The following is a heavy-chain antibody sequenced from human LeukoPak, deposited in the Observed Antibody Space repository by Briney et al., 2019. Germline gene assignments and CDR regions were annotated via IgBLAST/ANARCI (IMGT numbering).Heavy chain of an antibody. J-gene: IGHJ4*02. V-gene: IGHV1-2*02. Sequence: GASVKVSCKASGYTFTGYYMHWVRQAPGQGLEWMGWINPNSGGTNYAQKFQGRVTMTRDTSISTAYMELSRLRSDDTAVYYCAREAGYSYGLLDYWGQGTLVTVSS. CDR3: AREAGYSYGLLDY. CDR1: GYTFTGYY. D-gene: IGHD5-18*01. CDR2: INPNSGGT.